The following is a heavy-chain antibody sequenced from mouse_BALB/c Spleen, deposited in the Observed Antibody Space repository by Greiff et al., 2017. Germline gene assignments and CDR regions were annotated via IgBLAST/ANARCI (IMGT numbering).Heavy chain of an antibody. CDR2: IYPGGGYT. CDR3: ASETGTRYCDV. D-gene: IGHD4-1*01. V-gene: IGHV1-63*02. CDR1: GYTFTNYW. Sequence: QVQLQQSGAELVRPGTSVKISCKASGYTFTNYWLGWVKQRPGHGLEWIGDIYPGGGYTNYNEKFKGKATLTADTSSSTAYMQLSSLTSEDSAVYYCASETGTRYCDVWGAGTTVTVSS. J-gene: IGHJ1*01.